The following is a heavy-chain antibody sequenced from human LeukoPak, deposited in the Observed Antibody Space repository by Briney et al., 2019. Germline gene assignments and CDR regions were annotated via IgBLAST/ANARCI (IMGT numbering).Heavy chain of an antibody. CDR1: GYTFTNYG. CDR2: ISAYNGNT. Sequence: ASVKVSCKASGYTFTNYGISWVRQAPGQGLEWMGWISAYNGNTNYAQKLQGRVTMTTDTSTTTAYMELRSLRSDDTALYYCARDDPRYSQGGDYWGQGTLVTVSS. V-gene: IGHV1-18*04. D-gene: IGHD5-12*01. J-gene: IGHJ4*02. CDR3: ARDDPRYSQGGDY.